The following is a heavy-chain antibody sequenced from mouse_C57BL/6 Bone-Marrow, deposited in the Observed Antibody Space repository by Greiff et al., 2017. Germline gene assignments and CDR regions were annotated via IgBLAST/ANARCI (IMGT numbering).Heavy chain of an antibody. D-gene: IGHD1-1*01. CDR2: IDPSDSYT. CDR1: GYTFTSYW. CDR3: ARYYYGSVDY. J-gene: IGHJ2*01. V-gene: IGHV1-59*01. Sequence: VQLQQPGAELVRPGTSVKLSCKASGYTFTSYWMHWVKQRPGQGLEWIGVIDPSDSYTNYNQKFKGKATLTVDTSSSTAYMQLSSLTSEDSAVYYCARYYYGSVDYWGQGTTLTVSS.